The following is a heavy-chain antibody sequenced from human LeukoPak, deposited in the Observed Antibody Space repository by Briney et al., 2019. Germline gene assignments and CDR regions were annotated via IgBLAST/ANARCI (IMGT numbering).Heavy chain of an antibody. CDR2: IKQDGSEK. V-gene: IGHV3-7*01. J-gene: IGHJ3*02. CDR1: GFTFSSYW. D-gene: IGHD3-10*01. CDR3: ARRLWFSDDAFDI. Sequence: PGGSLRLSCAASGFTFSSYWMSWVRQAPGKGLEWVANIKQDGSEKYYVDSVKGRFTISRDNAKNSLYLQMNSLRAEDTAVYYCARRLWFSDDAFDIWGQGTMVTVSS.